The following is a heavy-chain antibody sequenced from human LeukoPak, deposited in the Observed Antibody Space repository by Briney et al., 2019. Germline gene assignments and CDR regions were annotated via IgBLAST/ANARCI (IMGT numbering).Heavy chain of an antibody. V-gene: IGHV4-34*01. Sequence: SETLSLTCAVYGGSFSGYYWSWIRQPPGKGLEWIGEINHSGSTDYNPSLKSRVTISVDTSKNQFSLKLSSVTAADTAVYYCARGHSSGWYFQYFDYWGQGTLVTVSS. CDR2: INHSGST. J-gene: IGHJ4*02. CDR1: GGSFSGYY. CDR3: ARGHSSGWYFQYFDY. D-gene: IGHD6-19*01.